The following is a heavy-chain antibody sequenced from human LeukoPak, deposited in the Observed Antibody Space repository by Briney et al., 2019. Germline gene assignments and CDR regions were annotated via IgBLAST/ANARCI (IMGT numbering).Heavy chain of an antibody. J-gene: IGHJ4*02. Sequence: SETPSLTCTVSGYSISSGYYWGWIRQPPGKGLEWIGSIYHSGSTYYNPSLKSRVTISVDKSKNQFSLKLSSVTAADTAVYYCARDSSSPFDYWGQGTLVTVSS. CDR3: ARDSSSPFDY. D-gene: IGHD6-13*01. CDR1: GYSISSGYY. V-gene: IGHV4-38-2*02. CDR2: IYHSGST.